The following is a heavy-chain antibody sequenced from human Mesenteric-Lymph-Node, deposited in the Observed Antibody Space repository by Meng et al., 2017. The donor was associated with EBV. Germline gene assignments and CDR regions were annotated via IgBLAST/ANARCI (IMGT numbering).Heavy chain of an antibody. Sequence: QVQRQKWGAGLLKPSETLSLTCEVSGGSFSNYYWSWIRQTPGKGLEWIGEINHSGSANYNPSLKSRVTISIDTSKNQFSLRLNSVTAADTAVYYCARGVQVAWRFDPWGQGTLVTVSS. CDR3: ARGVQVAWRFDP. J-gene: IGHJ5*02. CDR1: GGSFSNYY. CDR2: INHSGSA. V-gene: IGHV4-34*02. D-gene: IGHD2-15*01.